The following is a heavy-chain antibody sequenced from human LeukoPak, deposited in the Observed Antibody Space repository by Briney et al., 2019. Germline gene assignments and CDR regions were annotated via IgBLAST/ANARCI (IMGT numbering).Heavy chain of an antibody. CDR2: INPSGGST. CDR1: GYTFTSYY. Sequence: ASVKVSCKASGYTFTSYYMHWVRQAPGQGLEWMGIINPSGGSTSYAQKFQGRVTMTRDMSTSTVYMELSSLRSEDTAVYYCALAGPYYYYMDVWGKGTTVTVSS. CDR3: ALAGPYYYYMDV. J-gene: IGHJ6*03. V-gene: IGHV1-46*01.